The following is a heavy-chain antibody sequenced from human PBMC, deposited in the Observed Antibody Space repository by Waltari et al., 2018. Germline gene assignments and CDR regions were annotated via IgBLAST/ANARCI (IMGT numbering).Heavy chain of an antibody. D-gene: IGHD6-19*01. V-gene: IGHV1-8*01. J-gene: IGHJ4*02. CDR2: MNPNSGNT. CDR1: GYTFTSSD. Sequence: QVQLVQSGAEVKKPGASVKVSCTASGYTFTSSDINWVRQATGQGLEWMGWMNPNSGNTGYAQKFQGRVTMTRNTSISTAYMELSSLRSEDTAVYYCARWGRPHSSGWYRNYFDYWGQGTLVTVSS. CDR3: ARWGRPHSSGWYRNYFDY.